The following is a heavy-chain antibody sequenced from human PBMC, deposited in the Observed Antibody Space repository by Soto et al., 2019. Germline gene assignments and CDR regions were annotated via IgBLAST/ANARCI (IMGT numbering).Heavy chain of an antibody. CDR3: ARAYYDFWSGYYEANYYYYYMDV. CDR1: GYTFTSYG. Sequence: QVQLVQSGAEVKKPGASVKVSCKASGYTFTSYGISWVRQAPGQGLEWMGWISAYNGNTNYAQKLQGRVTMTTDTSTSTADMELRSLRSDDTAVYYCARAYYDFWSGYYEANYYYYYMDVWGKGTTVTVSS. CDR2: ISAYNGNT. V-gene: IGHV1-18*01. J-gene: IGHJ6*03. D-gene: IGHD3-3*01.